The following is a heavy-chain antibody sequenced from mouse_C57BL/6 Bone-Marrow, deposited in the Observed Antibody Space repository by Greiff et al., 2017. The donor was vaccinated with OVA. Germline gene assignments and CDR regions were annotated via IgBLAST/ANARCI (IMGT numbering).Heavy chain of an antibody. V-gene: IGHV1-63*01. CDR1: GYTFTNYW. J-gene: IGHJ4*01. Sequence: QVQLQQSGAELVRPGTSVKMSCKASGYTFTNYWIGWAKQRPGHGLEWIGDIYPGGGYTNYNEKFKGKATLTADKSSSTAYMQFSSLTSEDSAIYYCARFGWLRRGWAMDYWGQGTSVTVSS. D-gene: IGHD2-2*01. CDR2: IYPGGGYT. CDR3: ARFGWLRRGWAMDY.